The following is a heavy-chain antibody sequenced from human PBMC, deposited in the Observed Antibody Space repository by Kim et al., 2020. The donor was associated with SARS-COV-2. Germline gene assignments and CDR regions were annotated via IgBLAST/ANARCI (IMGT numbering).Heavy chain of an antibody. V-gene: IGHV4-34*01. Sequence: SETLSLTCAVYGGSFSGYYWSWIRQPPGKGLEWIGEINHSGSTNYNPSLKSRVTISVDTSKNQFSLKLSSVTAADTAVYYCAREGYSGSYRTFFRGYYFDYWGQGTLVTVSS. CDR1: GGSFSGYY. CDR3: AREGYSGSYRTFFRGYYFDY. D-gene: IGHD1-26*01. J-gene: IGHJ4*02. CDR2: INHSGST.